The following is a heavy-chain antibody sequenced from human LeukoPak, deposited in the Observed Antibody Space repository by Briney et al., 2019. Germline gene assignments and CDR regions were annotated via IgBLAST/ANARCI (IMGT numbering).Heavy chain of an antibody. D-gene: IGHD3-22*01. V-gene: IGHV1-18*01. J-gene: IGHJ1*01. CDR3: ARDYYDSSGYAEYFQH. Sequence: ASVKVSCKASGYTFTNYGISWVRQAPGQGLEWMGWISAYNGNTNYAQKLQGRVAMTTDTSTSTAYMELRSLRSDDTAVYYCARDYYDSSGYAEYFQHWGQGTLVTVSS. CDR2: ISAYNGNT. CDR1: GYTFTNYG.